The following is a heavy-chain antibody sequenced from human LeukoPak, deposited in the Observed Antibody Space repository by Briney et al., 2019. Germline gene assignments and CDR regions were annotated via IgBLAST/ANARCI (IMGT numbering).Heavy chain of an antibody. Sequence: SETLSLTCTVSGGSISSGSYYWSWIRQPAGKGLEWIGRIYTSGSTNYNPSLKSRVTISVDTSKNQFSLKLSSVTAADTAVYYCASQSGGWGQGTLVTVSS. CDR1: GGSISSGSYY. J-gene: IGHJ4*02. CDR3: ASQSGG. CDR2: IYTSGST. V-gene: IGHV4-61*02. D-gene: IGHD1-26*01.